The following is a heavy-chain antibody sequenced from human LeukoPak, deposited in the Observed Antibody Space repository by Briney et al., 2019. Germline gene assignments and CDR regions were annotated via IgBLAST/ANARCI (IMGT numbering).Heavy chain of an antibody. CDR1: GFTFSSYA. D-gene: IGHD1-1*01. Sequence: PGGSLRLSCAASGFTFSSYAMHWVRQAPGKGLEWVAVISYDGSNKYYADSVKGRFTISRDNSKNTLYLQMNSLRAEDTAVYYCARHWRGLDYWGQGTLVTVSS. V-gene: IGHV3-30-3*01. J-gene: IGHJ4*02. CDR2: ISYDGSNK. CDR3: ARHWRGLDY.